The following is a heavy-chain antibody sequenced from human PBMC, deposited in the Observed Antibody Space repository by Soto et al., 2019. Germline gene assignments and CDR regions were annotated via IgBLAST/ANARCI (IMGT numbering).Heavy chain of an antibody. CDR1: GYTFTSYA. J-gene: IGHJ4*02. Sequence: ASVKVAFKASGYTFTSYAMHWVLQAPGQRLEWMGWINAGNGNTKYSQKFQGRVTITRDTSASTAYMELSSLRSEDTAVYYCARDVDGYQADYWGPGTLVTVSS. D-gene: IGHD3-22*01. CDR2: INAGNGNT. CDR3: ARDVDGYQADY. V-gene: IGHV1-3*01.